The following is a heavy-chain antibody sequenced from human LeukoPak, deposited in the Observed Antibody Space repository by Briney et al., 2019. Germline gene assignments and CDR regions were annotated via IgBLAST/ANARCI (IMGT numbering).Heavy chain of an antibody. Sequence: SETLSLTCTVSGGSISSGSYYWSWIRQPAGKGLEWIGRIYTSGSTNYNPSLKSRVTISVDTSKNQFSLKLSSVTAADTAVYYCARGGSITIFGVVITDYYYYYMDVWGKGTTVTVSS. J-gene: IGHJ6*03. CDR1: GGSISSGSYY. D-gene: IGHD3-3*01. V-gene: IGHV4-61*02. CDR2: IYTSGST. CDR3: ARGGSITIFGVVITDYYYYYMDV.